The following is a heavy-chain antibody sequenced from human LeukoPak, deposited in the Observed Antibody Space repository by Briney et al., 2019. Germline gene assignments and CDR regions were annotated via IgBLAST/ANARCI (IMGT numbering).Heavy chain of an antibody. V-gene: IGHV1-3*01. CDR2: VNAGNGNT. D-gene: IGHD1/OR15-1a*01. CDR1: GYIFTNYV. J-gene: IGHJ4*02. Sequence: ASVKVSCNASGYIFTNYVIHWVRQAPGQGLEWMGWVNAGNGNTKYSQKFQGRVTITRDTSASTAYMELSSLRSEDAAVYYCASVRANWNNSPFDYWARDPWSPSPQ. CDR3: ASVRANWNNSPFDY.